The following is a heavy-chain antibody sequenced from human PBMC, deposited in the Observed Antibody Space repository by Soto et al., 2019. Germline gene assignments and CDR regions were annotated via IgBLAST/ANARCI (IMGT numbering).Heavy chain of an antibody. CDR3: AKGWKDGRPNYYPGSWFDP. V-gene: IGHV3-23*01. J-gene: IGHJ5*02. CDR1: GFMFNNSA. D-gene: IGHD3-10*01. Sequence: GGSLRLSCKASGFMFNNSAMTWVRQAPGQGLQWVASVSDNGGSRGGTYYADSVKGRFTISRDNSKNTLYLQMNSLRAEGTAVYYCAKGWKDGRPNYYPGSWFDPWGQGTLVTVSS. CDR2: VSDNGGSRGGT.